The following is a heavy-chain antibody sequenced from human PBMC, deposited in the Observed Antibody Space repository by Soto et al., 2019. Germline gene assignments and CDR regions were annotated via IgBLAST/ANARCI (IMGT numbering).Heavy chain of an antibody. CDR1: GXISSTYR. CDR3: ARDLRAGGYSDYYYYGMDV. D-gene: IGHD3-22*01. Sequence: GSLKLNCAASGXISSTYRMNWVRRAPGRGVEWGSYISGSSSIVYYADSVKGRFTISRDNAKNSLYLQINSLRDEATAVYYCARDLRAGGYSDYYYYGMDVWGQGTTVTVSS. CDR2: ISGSSSIV. J-gene: IGHJ6*02. V-gene: IGHV3-48*02.